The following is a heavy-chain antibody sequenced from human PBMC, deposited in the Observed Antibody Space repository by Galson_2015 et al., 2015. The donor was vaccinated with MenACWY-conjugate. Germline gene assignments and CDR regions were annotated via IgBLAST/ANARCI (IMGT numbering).Heavy chain of an antibody. V-gene: IGHV3-7*01. CDR2: KRRWSQE. Sequence: SLRLSCAGSAFTFSNAYMSWVRQAPGKGLEWVGHHKRRWSQEILCGLCGGPIHHLQRQRREFSLFAFDRLRPEDSGFYYCARDVCHDSPTCYRYTNFDCWGQGTLVTVSS. CDR3: ARDVCHDSPTCYRYTNFDC. CDR1: AFTFSNAY. D-gene: IGHD3-16*02. J-gene: IGHJ4*02.